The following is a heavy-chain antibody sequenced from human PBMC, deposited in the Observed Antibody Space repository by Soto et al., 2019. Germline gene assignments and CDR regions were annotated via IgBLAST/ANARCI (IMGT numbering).Heavy chain of an antibody. J-gene: IGHJ4*02. CDR1: GFTFSSYA. Sequence: QVQLVESGGGVVQPGRSLRLSCAASGFTFSSYAMHWVRQAPGKGLAWVAVISYDGSDKYYADSVKGRFTISRDNSKNKLNLQMIIRRADETAVYYFAKALGELSPEGYDYWGQGTLITVSS. CDR2: ISYDGSDK. D-gene: IGHD3-16*02. V-gene: IGHV3-30*18. CDR3: AKALGELSPEGYDY.